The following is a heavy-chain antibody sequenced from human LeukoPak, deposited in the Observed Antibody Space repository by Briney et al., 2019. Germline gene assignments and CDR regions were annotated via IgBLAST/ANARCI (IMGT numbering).Heavy chain of an antibody. CDR1: GFTFSNSD. Sequence: GGSLRLSCAASGFTFSNSDMHWVRQVPGKGLEWVALIQTAGDTYYPASVKGRFTISRENAKNSFYLQMNSLRAGDTAVYYCARDSRPGYGGAHDIWGPGTMVTVSS. D-gene: IGHD5-12*01. CDR3: ARDSRPGYGGAHDI. CDR2: IQTAGDT. J-gene: IGHJ3*02. V-gene: IGHV3-13*01.